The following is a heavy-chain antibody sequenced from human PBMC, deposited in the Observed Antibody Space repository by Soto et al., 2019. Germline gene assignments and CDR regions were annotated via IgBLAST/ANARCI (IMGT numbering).Heavy chain of an antibody. CDR1: ADSSTISNSY. CDR2: SSYNGGT. D-gene: IGHD1-1*01. V-gene: IGHV4-39*01. J-gene: IGHJ4*02. Sequence: PSETMSLTCTVSADSSTISNSYWGWLRQPPGKGLQWIGSSSYNGGTFYNPSLKGRVAISVDTSKKQSSLQVTSVTAADTAMYFCARHRIEVVWMGFDYWGQGSPVT. CDR3: ARHRIEVVWMGFDY.